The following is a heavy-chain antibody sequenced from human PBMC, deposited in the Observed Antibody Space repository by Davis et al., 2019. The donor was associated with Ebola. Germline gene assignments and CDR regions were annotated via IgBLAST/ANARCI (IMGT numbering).Heavy chain of an antibody. V-gene: IGHV4-34*01. CDR3: ARGNNLGDGHYYYYGMDV. D-gene: IGHD5-24*01. CDR1: GGSFSGYY. J-gene: IGHJ6*02. Sequence: ETLSLTCAVYGGSFSGYYWSWIRQPPGKGLEWIGEINHSGSTNYNPSLKSRVTISVDTSKNQFSLKLSSVTAADTAVYYCARGNNLGDGHYYYYGMDVWGQGTTVTVSS. CDR2: INHSGST.